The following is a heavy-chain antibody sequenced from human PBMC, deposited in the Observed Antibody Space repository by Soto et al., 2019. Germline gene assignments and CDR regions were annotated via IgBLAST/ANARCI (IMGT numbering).Heavy chain of an antibody. CDR2: IYWDNDK. V-gene: IGHV2-5*02. CDR1: GFSLSPIGVG. Sequence: QITLKESGPTLVHPTQTVTLTCTFSGFSLSPIGVGVGWIRQPPGKALEWIAVIYWDNDKRYSPSLRNRLTITKDISRNLVVLTMTNMDPVDTATYYCAHLTITYGGVIGLDAFDIWGQGTLVT. D-gene: IGHD3-16*02. CDR3: AHLTITYGGVIGLDAFDI. J-gene: IGHJ3*02.